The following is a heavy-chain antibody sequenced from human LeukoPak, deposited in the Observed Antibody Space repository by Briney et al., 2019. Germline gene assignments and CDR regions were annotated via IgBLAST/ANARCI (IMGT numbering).Heavy chain of an antibody. V-gene: IGHV4-59*12. Sequence: PSETLSLTCTVSGGSISSYYWSWIRQPPGKGLEWIGYIYYSGSTNYNPSLKSRVTISVDTSKNQFSLKLSSVTAADTAVYYCARVSPRSSWPKRRNHYYYYYMDVWGKGTTVTVSS. J-gene: IGHJ6*03. CDR1: GGSISSYY. CDR3: ARVSPRSSWPKRRNHYYYYYMDV. CDR2: IYYSGST. D-gene: IGHD6-13*01.